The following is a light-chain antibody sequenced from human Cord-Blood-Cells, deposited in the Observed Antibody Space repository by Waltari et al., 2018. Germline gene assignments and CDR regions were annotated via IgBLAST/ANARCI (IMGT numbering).Light chain of an antibody. CDR1: SSNLGAGYD. V-gene: IGLV1-40*01. CDR2: GNS. CDR3: QSYDSSLSGSV. Sequence: QSVLTQPPSVSGAPGQRVTIPCTGSSSNLGAGYDVHRYQQLPGTAPKLLIYGNSKRPSGVPDRFSGSKSGTSASLAITGLQAEDEADYYCQSYDSSLSGSVFGGGTKLTVL. J-gene: IGLJ3*02.